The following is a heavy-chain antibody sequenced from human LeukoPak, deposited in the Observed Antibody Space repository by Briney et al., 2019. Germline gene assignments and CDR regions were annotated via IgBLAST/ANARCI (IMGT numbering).Heavy chain of an antibody. V-gene: IGHV4-59*01. CDR2: IYYSGST. CDR1: GGSISSYY. Sequence: SETLSLTCTVSGGSISSYYWSWIRQSPGKGLEWIGYIYYSGSTNYNPSLKSRVTISVDTSKNQFSLKLSSVTAADTAVYYCARDGDGSGWSDYWGQGTLVTVSS. D-gene: IGHD6-19*01. J-gene: IGHJ4*02. CDR3: ARDGDGSGWSDY.